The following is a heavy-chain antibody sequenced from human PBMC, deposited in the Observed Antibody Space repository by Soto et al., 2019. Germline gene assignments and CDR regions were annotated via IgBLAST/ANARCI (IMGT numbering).Heavy chain of an antibody. V-gene: IGHV4-59*01. CDR2: IYYSGST. D-gene: IGHD3-16*01. Sequence: QVQLQESGPGLVKPSETLSLTCTVSGGSISSYYWSWIRQPPGKGLEWIGYIYYSGSTNYNPSLTRRVPISGCTSKSPFSPKRSAVPPAGTALFYWAGVSTLGGGKTPLFDYWGQGTLVTVSS. J-gene: IGHJ4*02. CDR1: GGSISSYY. CDR3: AGVSTLGGGKTPLFDY.